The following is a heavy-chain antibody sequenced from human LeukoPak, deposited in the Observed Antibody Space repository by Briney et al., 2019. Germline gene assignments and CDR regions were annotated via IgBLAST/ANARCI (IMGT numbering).Heavy chain of an antibody. CDR3: ARVVDIVATIEEADNWFDP. Sequence: GASVKVSCKASGYTFTSYGISWVRQAPGQGLEWMGWISAYNGNTNYAQKLQGRVTMTTDTSTSTAYMELRSLRSDDTAVCYCARVVDIVATIEEADNWFDPWGQGTLVTVSS. CDR1: GYTFTSYG. CDR2: ISAYNGNT. D-gene: IGHD5-12*01. J-gene: IGHJ5*02. V-gene: IGHV1-18*01.